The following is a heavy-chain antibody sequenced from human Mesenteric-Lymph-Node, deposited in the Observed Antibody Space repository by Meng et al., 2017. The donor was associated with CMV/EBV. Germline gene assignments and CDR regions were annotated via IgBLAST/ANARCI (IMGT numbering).Heavy chain of an antibody. V-gene: IGHV1-2*02. J-gene: IGHJ6*02. Sequence: GYYRHWVRQAPGQGLEWMGWINPNSGGTNYAQKFQGRVTMTRDTSISTAYMELSRLRSDDTAVYYCASTSRSATYYDFWSGNGMDVWGQGTTVTVSS. CDR3: ASTSRSATYYDFWSGNGMDV. D-gene: IGHD3-3*01. CDR1: GYY. CDR2: INPNSGGT.